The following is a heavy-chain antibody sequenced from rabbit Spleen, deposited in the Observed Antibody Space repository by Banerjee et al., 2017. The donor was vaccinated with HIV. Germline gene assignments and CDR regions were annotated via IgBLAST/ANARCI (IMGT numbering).Heavy chain of an antibody. J-gene: IGHJ6*01. CDR1: GFSFNSGYD. CDR2: AYAGSSGST. D-gene: IGHD2-1*01. V-gene: IGHV1S40*01. CDR3: ARGDGDSRDYYGANL. Sequence: QSLEESGGGLVKPGASLTLTCKASGFSFNSGYDMCWVRQAPGKGLEWVACAYAGSSGSTYSATWAKGRFTISKTSSTTVTLQMTSLTAADTATYFCARGDGDSRDYYGANLWGPGTLVTVS.